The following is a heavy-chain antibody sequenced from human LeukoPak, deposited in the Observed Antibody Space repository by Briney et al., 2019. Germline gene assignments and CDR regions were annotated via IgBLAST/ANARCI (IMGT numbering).Heavy chain of an antibody. D-gene: IGHD3-10*01. Sequence: GGSLRLSCAASGFTFSNYDMHWVRQAPGKGLEWVALIWYDGSNEYYADSVKGRFTISRDNSKNTLYLQMNSLRAEDTAVYYCARDQSHYTAPGDYWGQGTLVPVSS. CDR1: GFTFSNYD. CDR2: IWYDGSNE. J-gene: IGHJ4*02. CDR3: ARDQSHYTAPGDY. V-gene: IGHV3-33*01.